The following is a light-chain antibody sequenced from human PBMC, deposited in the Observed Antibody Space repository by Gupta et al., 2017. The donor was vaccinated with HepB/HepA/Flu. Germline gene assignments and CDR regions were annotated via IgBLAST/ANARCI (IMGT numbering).Light chain of an antibody. CDR2: RDT. J-gene: IGLJ3*02. CDR3: QVWDDNTGV. CDR1: NIGSKT. V-gene: IGLV3-9*01. Sequence: SYEMTQPRSVSVALGQTAGITCGGKNIGSKTVHWYQQRPGQAPVLVIFRDTNRPSGIPERFSGSNSGNTATLTINRAQAGDEADYYCQVWDDNTGVFGGGTRLTIL.